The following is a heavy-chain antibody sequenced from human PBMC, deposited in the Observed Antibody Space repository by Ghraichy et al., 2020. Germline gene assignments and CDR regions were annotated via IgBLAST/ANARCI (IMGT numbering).Heavy chain of an antibody. CDR1: GFIVNTVY. D-gene: IGHD3-22*01. CDR3: SRNAYYYDSSGAPELGMDV. Sequence: GGSLRLSCTASGFIVNTVYMNWVRQAPGKGLEWVSVIYSGGSTTYSDSVKGRCTISRDSYKNVVYLQMNSLRAEDTTVYYCSRNAYYYDSSGAPELGMDVWGQGTTVTFSS. CDR2: IYSGGST. V-gene: IGHV3-66*01. J-gene: IGHJ6*02.